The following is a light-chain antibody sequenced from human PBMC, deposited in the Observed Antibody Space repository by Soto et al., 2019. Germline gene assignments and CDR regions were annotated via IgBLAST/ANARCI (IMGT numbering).Light chain of an antibody. J-gene: IGKJ3*01. CDR2: GAS. V-gene: IGKV3D-15*01. CDR1: QSVSSN. CDR3: QQYNNWPFT. Sequence: EIVMTQSPATLSVSPGERATLSCRASQSVSSNLAWYQQKPGQVPRLLIYGASTRATGIPARFSGSGSGTEFPLTISSLPSEDFAVYYCQQYNNWPFTFGPGTKVYIK.